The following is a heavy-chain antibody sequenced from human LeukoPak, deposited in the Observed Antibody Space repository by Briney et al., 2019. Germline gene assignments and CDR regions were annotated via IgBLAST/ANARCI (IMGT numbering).Heavy chain of an antibody. V-gene: IGHV4-59*01. Sequence: SETLSLTCTVSGVSISSYYWSWIRQPPGKGLEWIGYIYYSGSTNYKPSLKSRVTISVDTSKNQFSLKLSSVTAADTAVYYCARGPDDAFDIWGQGTMVTVSS. J-gene: IGHJ3*02. CDR1: GVSISSYY. CDR2: IYYSGST. CDR3: ARGPDDAFDI.